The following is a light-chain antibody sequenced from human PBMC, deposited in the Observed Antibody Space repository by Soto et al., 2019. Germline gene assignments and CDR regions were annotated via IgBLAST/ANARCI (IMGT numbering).Light chain of an antibody. Sequence: ALTQPASVSGSPGQSITISCTGTSEDVGAHNFVSWYQQHPGKAPKVLIYEVTIRPSGVSYRFSASKSGNTAYLTISGLQPEDEADYYCNSYTNTAARVFGTGTKVTVL. CDR1: SEDVGAHNF. CDR2: EVT. V-gene: IGLV2-14*01. J-gene: IGLJ1*01. CDR3: NSYTNTAARV.